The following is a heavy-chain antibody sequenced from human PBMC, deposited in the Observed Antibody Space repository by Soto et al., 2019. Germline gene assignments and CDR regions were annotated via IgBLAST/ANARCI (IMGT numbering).Heavy chain of an antibody. D-gene: IGHD2-2*01. Sequence: SETLSLTCTVSGGSISSYYWTWIRQPPEKGLEWIGYIYYSGSTNYNPSLKSRVTMSIDTSKNQFSLKLSSVTAADTAVYYCARAFGSTMPSLFWGQGTLVTVSS. V-gene: IGHV4-59*01. CDR3: ARAFGSTMPSLF. CDR2: IYYSGST. J-gene: IGHJ4*02. CDR1: GGSISSYY.